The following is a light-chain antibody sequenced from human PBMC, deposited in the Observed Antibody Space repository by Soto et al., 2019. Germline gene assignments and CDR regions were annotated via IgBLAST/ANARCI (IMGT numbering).Light chain of an antibody. J-gene: IGLJ1*01. Sequence: QSVRTQPPSASGSPGQSVAISCTGTSSDVGGYNYVSWYQQHPGKAPKLMIYEVNKRSSGVPDRFSGSKSGNTASLTVSGLQAEDEADYYCSSYAGSSNVFGTGTRSPS. CDR2: EVN. V-gene: IGLV2-8*01. CDR1: SSDVGGYNY. CDR3: SSYAGSSNV.